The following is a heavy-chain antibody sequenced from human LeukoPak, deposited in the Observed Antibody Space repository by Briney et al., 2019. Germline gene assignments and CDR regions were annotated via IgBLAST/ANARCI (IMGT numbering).Heavy chain of an antibody. V-gene: IGHV4-59*08. CDR3: ARHLSTRTGDPGWFDP. CDR1: GGSISSYY. D-gene: IGHD7-27*01. CDR2: IYYSGST. J-gene: IGHJ5*02. Sequence: PSETLSLTCTVSGGSISSYYWSWIRQPPGKGLEWIGYIYYSGSTNYNPSLKSRVTISVDTSKNQFSLKLSSVTAADTAVYYCARHLSTRTGDPGWFDPWGQGTLVTVSS.